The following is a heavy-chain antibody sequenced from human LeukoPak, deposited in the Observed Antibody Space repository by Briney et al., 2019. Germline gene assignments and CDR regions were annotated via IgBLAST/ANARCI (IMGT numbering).Heavy chain of an antibody. J-gene: IGHJ3*01. CDR2: IFHSGST. Sequence: SETLSLTCAVSDFSISSDYYWGWIRQPPGKGLEWIGTIFHSGSTYYNPSLKSRVTISVDTSKNRFSLKLNSVTAADTAVYYCAIHSQWGVIPWAFHVWGQGTMVTVSS. CDR3: AIHSQWGVIPWAFHV. CDR1: DFSISSDYY. D-gene: IGHD3-16*02. V-gene: IGHV4-38-2*01.